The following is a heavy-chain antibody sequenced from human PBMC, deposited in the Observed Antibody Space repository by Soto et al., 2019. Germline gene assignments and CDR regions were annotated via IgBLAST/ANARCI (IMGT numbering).Heavy chain of an antibody. V-gene: IGHV1-69*13. CDR3: ARSYSSSWYGRPRNNWFDP. Sequence: ASVKVSCKASGYTFTSYAISWVRQAPGQGLEWMGGIIPIFGTANYAQKFQGRVTITADESTSTAYMELSSLRSEDTAVYYCARSYSSSWYGRPRNNWFDPWGQGTLVTVSS. J-gene: IGHJ5*02. CDR2: IIPIFGTA. CDR1: GYTFTSYA. D-gene: IGHD6-13*01.